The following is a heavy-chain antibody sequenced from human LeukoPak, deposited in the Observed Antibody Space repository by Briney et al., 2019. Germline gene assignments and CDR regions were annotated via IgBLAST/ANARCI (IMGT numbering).Heavy chain of an antibody. CDR1: RGSLSGSIRSYY. D-gene: IGHD5-12*01. CDR2: ISSSGSV. J-gene: IGHJ4*02. CDR3: ARIPLGYSGAYYFDY. Sequence: SETLSLTCTVSRGSLSGSIRSYYWSWLRQSPGKGLEWIGYISSSGSVNDNPSLRSRVTISVDTSKNQFFLSLSSVSAADTAVYYCARIPLGYSGAYYFDYWGQGTLVSVS. V-gene: IGHV4-4*09.